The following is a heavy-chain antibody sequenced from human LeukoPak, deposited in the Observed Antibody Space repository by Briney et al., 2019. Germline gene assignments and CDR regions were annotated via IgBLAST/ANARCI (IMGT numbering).Heavy chain of an antibody. V-gene: IGHV3-53*01. CDR2: IYSGGST. CDR1: GFTVSSNY. CDR3: ASGGYSGYDFRD. J-gene: IGHJ4*02. D-gene: IGHD5-12*01. Sequence: GGSLRLPCAASGFTVSSNYMSWVRQAPGEGLEWVSVIYSGGSTYYADSVKGRFTISRDNSKNTLYLQMNSLRAEDTAVYYCASGGYSGYDFRDWGQGTLVTVSS.